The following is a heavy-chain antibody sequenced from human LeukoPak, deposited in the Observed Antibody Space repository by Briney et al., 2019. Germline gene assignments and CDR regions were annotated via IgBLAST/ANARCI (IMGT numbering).Heavy chain of an antibody. V-gene: IGHV3-48*01. CDR3: ARVQKSRKSVASAVDC. D-gene: IGHD5-12*01. CDR1: GFTFSSYS. CDR2: ISSSSSTI. J-gene: IGHJ4*02. Sequence: GGSLRLSCAASGFTFSSYSMNWVRQAPGKGLEWVSYISSSSSTIYYADSVKGRFTISRDNAKNSLYLQMNSLRAEDTAVYYCARVQKSRKSVASAVDCWGQGTVVIVSS.